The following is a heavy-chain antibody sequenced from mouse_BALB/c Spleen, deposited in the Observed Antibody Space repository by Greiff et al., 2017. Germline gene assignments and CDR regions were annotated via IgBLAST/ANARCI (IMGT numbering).Heavy chain of an antibody. CDR3: ARDAVYYDYAGHYYAMDY. J-gene: IGHJ4*01. Sequence: DVKLVESGGGLVKPGGSLKLSCAASGFTFSSYAMSWVRQSPEKRLEWVAEISSGGSYTYYPDTVTGRFTISRDNAKNTLYLEMSSLRSEDTAMYYCARDAVYYDYAGHYYAMDYWGQGTSVTVSS. V-gene: IGHV5-9-4*01. CDR1: GFTFSSYA. CDR2: ISSGGSYT. D-gene: IGHD2-4*01.